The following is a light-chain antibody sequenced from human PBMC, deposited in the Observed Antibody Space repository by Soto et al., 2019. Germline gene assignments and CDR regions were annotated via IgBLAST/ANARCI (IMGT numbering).Light chain of an antibody. Sequence: DIQMTQSPSSLSAYVGDRVTITCQASQDISNFLNWYHQTPGKAPRLLIYDVSSLQPGVASRFSGSGSGTDFSLTINSLQPEDIGTFYCQQYDKQPVTFGGGTKVEIK. V-gene: IGKV1-33*01. CDR3: QQYDKQPVT. CDR2: DVS. CDR1: QDISNF. J-gene: IGKJ4*01.